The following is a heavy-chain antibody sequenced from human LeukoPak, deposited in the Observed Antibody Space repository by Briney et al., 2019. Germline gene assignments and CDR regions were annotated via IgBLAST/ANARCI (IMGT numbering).Heavy chain of an antibody. J-gene: IGHJ4*02. CDR1: GYSFNTYW. CDR3: ARYYCTRGSCPTYFDY. D-gene: IGHD2-15*01. Sequence: GESLKISCRGSGYSFNTYWIGWVRQMPGKGLEWMGIIYPGDSDTRYSPSFQGQVNISADTSISTAYLQWSSLKASDTATYYCARYYCTRGSCPTYFDYWGQGTLVTVSS. CDR2: IYPGDSDT. V-gene: IGHV5-51*01.